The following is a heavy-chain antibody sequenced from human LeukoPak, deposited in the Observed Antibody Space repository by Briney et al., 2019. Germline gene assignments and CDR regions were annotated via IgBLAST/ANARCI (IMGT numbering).Heavy chain of an antibody. Sequence: SETLSLTCTVSGGSISSYYWSWIQQPPGKGLEWIGYIYYSGSTNYNPSLKSRVTISVDTSKNQFSLKLSSVTAADTAVYYCARGSRDFDYWGQGTLVTVSS. V-gene: IGHV4-59*01. CDR3: ARGSRDFDY. CDR2: IYYSGST. J-gene: IGHJ4*02. CDR1: GGSISSYY.